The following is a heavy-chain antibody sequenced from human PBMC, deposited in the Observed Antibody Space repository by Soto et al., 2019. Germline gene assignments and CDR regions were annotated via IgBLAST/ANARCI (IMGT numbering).Heavy chain of an antibody. CDR3: AKERYSYGPKYFQH. Sequence: GGSLRLSCAASGFTFSNYAMSWVRQGPGKGLEWVSGIGASGGSTNYADSVKGRFTISRDNSKNSLYLQMNSLRAEDTAVYYCAKERYSYGPKYFQHWGQGTLVTVSS. J-gene: IGHJ1*01. CDR1: GFTFSNYA. CDR2: IGASGGST. V-gene: IGHV3-23*01. D-gene: IGHD5-18*01.